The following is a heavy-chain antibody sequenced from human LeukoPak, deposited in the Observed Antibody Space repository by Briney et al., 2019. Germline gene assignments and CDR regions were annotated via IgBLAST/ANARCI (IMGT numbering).Heavy chain of an antibody. V-gene: IGHV3-23*01. CDR1: GFTFSSYA. CDR2: ISGNGGST. Sequence: GGSLRLSCAASGFTFSSYAMSWVRQAPGKGLEWVSAISGNGGSTYYADSVKGRFTISRDNSKNTLYLQMNSLRAEVTAVYYCAKDGYYYGSGSYSYWGQGTLVTVSS. J-gene: IGHJ4*02. CDR3: AKDGYYYGSGSYSY. D-gene: IGHD3-10*01.